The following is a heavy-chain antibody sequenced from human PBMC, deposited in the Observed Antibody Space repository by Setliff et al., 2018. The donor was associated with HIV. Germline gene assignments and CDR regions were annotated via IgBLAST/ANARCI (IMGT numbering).Heavy chain of an antibody. CDR1: GESLSGYY. D-gene: IGHD2-21*02. Sequence: SETLSLTCAVYGESLSGYYWSWIRQPPGKGLEWIGSIYHSGSTYYNPSLKSRVTISVDTSKNQFSLKLSSVTAADTAVYYCARHDGTYCGGDCYLLGYFDLWGRGTLVTVSS. CDR2: IYHSGST. CDR3: ARHDGTYCGGDCYLLGYFDL. J-gene: IGHJ2*01. V-gene: IGHV4-38-2*01.